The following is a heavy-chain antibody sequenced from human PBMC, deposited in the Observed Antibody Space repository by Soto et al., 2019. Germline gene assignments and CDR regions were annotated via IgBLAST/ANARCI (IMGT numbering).Heavy chain of an antibody. CDR1: GGSFSGFY. V-gene: IGHV4-34*01. D-gene: IGHD3-10*01. CDR3: ARGVRGRKIFDF. J-gene: IGHJ4*02. Sequence: SETLSLTCAVYGGSFSGFYWSWIRQTPGKGLEWIGESNDSGTTNYNPSLKNRATISVDTSKNQFSLKLSSVTAADTAVYSCARGVRGRKIFDFRGQGALVTVSS. CDR2: SNDSGTT.